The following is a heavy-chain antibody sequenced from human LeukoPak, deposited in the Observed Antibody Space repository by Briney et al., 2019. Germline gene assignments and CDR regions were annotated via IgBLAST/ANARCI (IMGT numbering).Heavy chain of an antibody. Sequence: QPGGPLRLSCAVSGFTFSAYGMHWVRQAPGKRLEWVAIISYDGINKYYPDSVKGRFTISRDNSKNTLYLQMNSLRAEDTAVYYCAKDTRDDHHSDYWGQGTLVTVSS. J-gene: IGHJ4*02. CDR1: GFTFSAYG. CDR2: ISYDGINK. D-gene: IGHD1-14*01. CDR3: AKDTRDDHHSDY. V-gene: IGHV3-30*18.